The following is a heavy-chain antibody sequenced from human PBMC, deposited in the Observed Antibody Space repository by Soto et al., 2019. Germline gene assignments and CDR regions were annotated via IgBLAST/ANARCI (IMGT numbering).Heavy chain of an antibody. Sequence: GGSLRLSCAASGFTFSSYSMNWVRQAPGKGLEWVSYISSSSSTICYADSVKGRFTISRDNAKNSLYLQMNSLRAEDTAVYYCARDKGRSPLDYWGQGTLVTSPQ. V-gene: IGHV3-48*01. CDR2: ISSSSSTI. CDR1: GFTFSSYS. CDR3: ARDKGRSPLDY. J-gene: IGHJ4*02. D-gene: IGHD2-15*01.